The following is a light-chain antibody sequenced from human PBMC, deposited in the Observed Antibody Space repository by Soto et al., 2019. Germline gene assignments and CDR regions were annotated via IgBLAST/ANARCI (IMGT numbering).Light chain of an antibody. Sequence: QPVLTQPASVSGSPGQSISVSCTGSSGDVGSYKYVSWYQQHPGKAPKLIIYEVNKRPSGVSDRFSGPKSGNTASLTISGLQAEDEADYYCSSYTITSTLVIFGGGTKLTVL. J-gene: IGLJ2*01. CDR3: SSYTITSTLVI. V-gene: IGLV2-14*01. CDR2: EVN. CDR1: SGDVGSYKY.